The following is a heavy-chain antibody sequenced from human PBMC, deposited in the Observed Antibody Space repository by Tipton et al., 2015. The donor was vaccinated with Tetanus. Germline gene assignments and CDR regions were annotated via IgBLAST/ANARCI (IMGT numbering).Heavy chain of an antibody. CDR1: GYTFTHYG. CDR2: ISPFNENE. J-gene: IGHJ4*02. V-gene: IGHV1-18*01. D-gene: IGHD3-16*01. CDR3: ARGGGVGTGGDFGH. Sequence: QLVQSGAEVKKPGASVKVSCKASGYTFTHYGVNWVRQAPGQGLEWMGWISPFNENENYAEKVQGRLTMTTDTSTATVYMDLRSLRSDDTAVYYCARGGGVGTGGDFGHRGQGTLVSVAS.